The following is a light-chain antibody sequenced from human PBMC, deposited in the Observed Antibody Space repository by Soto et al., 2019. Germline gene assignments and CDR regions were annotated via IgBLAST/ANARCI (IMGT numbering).Light chain of an antibody. CDR3: QEYGGSPTWT. V-gene: IGKV3-20*01. CDR1: QSISSNY. Sequence: EIVLTQSPGTLSLSPGERATLSCRASQSISSNYLAWYQQKPGQAPRLLIYGASRRATGIPDRFSGSGSGTDFTLTISRLEPEDFAVYYCQEYGGSPTWTFGQGTKVEIK. J-gene: IGKJ1*01. CDR2: GAS.